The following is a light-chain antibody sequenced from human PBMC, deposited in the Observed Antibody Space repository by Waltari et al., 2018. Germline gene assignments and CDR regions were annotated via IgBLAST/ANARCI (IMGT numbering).Light chain of an antibody. CDR2: MNS. CDR1: NSNIKLNY. CDR3: AAWDDSLSGPI. V-gene: IGLV1-47*01. J-gene: IGLJ2*01. Sequence: QSVLTQPPSTSGTPGQRVTISCSGSNSNIKLNYVSLYHQLPGTAPKLLMFMNSRRPSGVSDRFSGSKSGTSASLAISGLRSEDEGDYYCAAWDDSLSGPIFGGGTRLTVL.